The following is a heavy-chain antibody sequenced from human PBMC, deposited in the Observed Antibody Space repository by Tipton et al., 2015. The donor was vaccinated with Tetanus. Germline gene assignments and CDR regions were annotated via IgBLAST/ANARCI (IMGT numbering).Heavy chain of an antibody. Sequence: TLSLTCAVYGGSFSGYYWSWIRQPPGKGLEWIGEINHSGSTNYNPSLKSRVTISVDASKNQFSLKLSSVTAADTAVYYCARPHRRGVKGSYFDYWGQGPLVTVSS. CDR1: GGSFSGYY. J-gene: IGHJ4*02. CDR3: ARPHRRGVKGSYFDY. D-gene: IGHD3-10*01. CDR2: INHSGST. V-gene: IGHV4-34*01.